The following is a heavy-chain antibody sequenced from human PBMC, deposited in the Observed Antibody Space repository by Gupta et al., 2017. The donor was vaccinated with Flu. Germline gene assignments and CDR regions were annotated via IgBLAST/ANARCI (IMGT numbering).Heavy chain of an antibody. D-gene: IGHD2-21*01. J-gene: IGHJ4*02. CDR3: AREGGAYRLDF. CDR2: IFDGGHT. V-gene: IGHV4-61*03. CDR1: Y. Sequence: YWAWIRQPPGKGLEWIAYIFDGGHTKYTKVNPSLKSRVAISIDASKNYFSLNLTSMTPADAAVYYCAREGGAYRLDFWGQGALVTVSS.